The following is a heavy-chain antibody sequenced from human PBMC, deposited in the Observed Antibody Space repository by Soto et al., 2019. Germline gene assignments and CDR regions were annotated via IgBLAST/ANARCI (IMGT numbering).Heavy chain of an antibody. D-gene: IGHD6-13*01. V-gene: IGHV4-34*01. J-gene: IGHJ3*02. Sequence: PSETLSLPCAVYGGSFSGYYWSWIRQPPRKGLEWIGEINHSGSTNYNPSLKSRVTISVDTSKNQFSLKLTSVTAADTAVYYCARVGYSSSWYRRGAFDIWGQGTMVTVSS. CDR3: ARVGYSSSWYRRGAFDI. CDR1: GGSFSGYY. CDR2: INHSGST.